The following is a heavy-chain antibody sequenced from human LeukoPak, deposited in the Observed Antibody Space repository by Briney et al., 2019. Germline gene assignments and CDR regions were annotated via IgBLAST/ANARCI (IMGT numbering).Heavy chain of an antibody. J-gene: IGHJ3*01. CDR3: ARRRYSSSYAAFDF. D-gene: IGHD1-26*01. V-gene: IGHV4-39*01. CDR2: VSYSGTT. CDR1: GGSISSSNYF. Sequence: TRSETLSLTCTVSGGSISSSNYFWGWVRQPPGKGLEWLGSVSYSGTTYYNPSLMSRATISEDTSKNQFSLNLSSVTAADTAMYYCARRRYSSSYAAFDFWGQGTVVPVSS.